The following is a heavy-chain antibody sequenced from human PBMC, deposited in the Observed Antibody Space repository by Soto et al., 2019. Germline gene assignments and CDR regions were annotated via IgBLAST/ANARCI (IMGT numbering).Heavy chain of an antibody. CDR2: MSSDGSNS. J-gene: IGHJ4*02. D-gene: IGHD6-25*01. V-gene: IGHV3-30-3*01. Sequence: PVGSLRLSCAASGFTFSTYAMHWVRQAPGKGLEWVAGMSSDGSNSYYADSVKGRFTISRDNSKNTLYLQMNSLRAEDTAVYYCARDYGAAAASFFVYWGQGTLVTVSS. CDR1: GFTFSTYA. CDR3: ARDYGAAAASFFVY.